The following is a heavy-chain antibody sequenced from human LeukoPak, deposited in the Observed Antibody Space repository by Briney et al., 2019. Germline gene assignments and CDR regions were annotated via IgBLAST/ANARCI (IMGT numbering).Heavy chain of an antibody. D-gene: IGHD6-13*01. CDR2: ISGGSSTI. V-gene: IGHV3-48*02. Sequence: PGGSLRLSCTASGLTFSTYSMNWVRQAPAKGLEWVSYISGGSSTIHYADSVKGRFTISRDNAKKSLYLQMNSLRDEDTAVYYCARDYGYSSSFDYWGQGTLVTVSS. CDR1: GLTFSTYS. CDR3: ARDYGYSSSFDY. J-gene: IGHJ4*02.